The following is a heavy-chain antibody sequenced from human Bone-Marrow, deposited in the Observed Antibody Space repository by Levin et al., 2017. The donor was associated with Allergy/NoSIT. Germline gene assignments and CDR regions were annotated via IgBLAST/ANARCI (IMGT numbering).Heavy chain of an antibody. CDR3: ATEQWVEYDFGSGYSDY. CDR2: INRHGRDI. CDR1: GFTFTNYW. J-gene: IGHJ4*02. Sequence: QTGGSLRLSCVASGFTFTNYWMAWVRQAPGKGLEWVANINRHGRDIYYVDSVKGRFTISRDNAKNSLHLQMNSLTGEDTAVYYCATEQWVEYDFGSGYSDYWGQGILVTVSS. V-gene: IGHV3-7*01. D-gene: IGHD3-3*01.